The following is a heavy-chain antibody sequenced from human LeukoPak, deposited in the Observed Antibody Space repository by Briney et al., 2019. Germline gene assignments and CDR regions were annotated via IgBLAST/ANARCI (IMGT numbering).Heavy chain of an antibody. CDR2: INHSGST. D-gene: IGHD2-2*01. CDR3: ARFRRGYCSSTSCYEFGY. CDR1: GGSFSGYY. J-gene: IGHJ4*02. V-gene: IGHV4-34*01. Sequence: SETLSLTCAVYGGSFSGYYWSWIRQPPGKGLEWIGEINHSGSTNYNPSLKSRVTISVDTSKNQFSLRLRSVTAADTAVYYCARFRRGYCSSTSCYEFGYWGQGTLVTVSS.